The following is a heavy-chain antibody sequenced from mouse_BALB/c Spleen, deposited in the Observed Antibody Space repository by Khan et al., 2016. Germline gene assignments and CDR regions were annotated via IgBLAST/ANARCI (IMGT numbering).Heavy chain of an antibody. D-gene: IGHD1-1*01. CDR3: ARDPCYYGSSPRYFDV. J-gene: IGHJ1*01. V-gene: IGHV1-80*01. Sequence: QVQLQESGAELVRPGSSVKISCKASGYAFSSYWMNWVKQRPGQGLEWIGQIYTGDGDTTYNGKFKGKATLTADKSSSTAFMHLSSLTSEDSAVYFCARDPCYYGSSPRYFDVWGAGTTVTVSS. CDR2: IYTGDGDT. CDR1: GYAFSSYW.